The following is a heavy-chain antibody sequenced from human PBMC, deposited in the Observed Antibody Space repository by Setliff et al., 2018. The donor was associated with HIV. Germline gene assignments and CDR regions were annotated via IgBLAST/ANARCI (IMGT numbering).Heavy chain of an antibody. CDR2: VYTSGST. V-gene: IGHV4-61*09. CDR3: ARAPGAYYYDSSGYPIGIRFDY. Sequence: PSETLSLTCTISGGSINSGNYYWSWIRQPAGKGLEWIGHVYTSGSTNYNPSLKSRVTISVDTSKNQFSLKLSSATAADTAVYYCARAPGAYYYDSSGYPIGIRFDYWG. J-gene: IGHJ4*01. D-gene: IGHD3-22*01. CDR1: GGSINSGNYY.